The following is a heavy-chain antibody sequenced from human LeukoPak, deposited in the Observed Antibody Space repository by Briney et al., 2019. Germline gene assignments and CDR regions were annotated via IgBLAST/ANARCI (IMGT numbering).Heavy chain of an antibody. CDR2: ISGSGGST. V-gene: IGHV3-23*01. J-gene: IGHJ5*02. CDR1: GFTFSSYA. CDR3: AKASRLLWFGELPNWFDP. Sequence: GGSLRLSCAASGFTFSSYAMSWVRQAPGKGLEWVSAISGSGGSTYYADSVKGRFTISRDNSKNTLYLQMNSLRAEDTAVYYCAKASRLLWFGELPNWFDPWGQGTLVTVSS. D-gene: IGHD3-10*01.